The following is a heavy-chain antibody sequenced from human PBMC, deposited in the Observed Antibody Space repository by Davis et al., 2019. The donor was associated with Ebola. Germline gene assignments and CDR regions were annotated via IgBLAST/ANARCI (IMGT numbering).Heavy chain of an antibody. CDR3: TGTTVTTDY. V-gene: IGHV3-73*01. Sequence: GGSLRLSCAVSGLTVSSNYMSWVRQASGKGLEWVGRIRSEANSYATAYAASVKGRFTISRDDSKNTAYLQMNSLKTEDTAVYYCTGTTVTTDYWGQGTLVTVSS. D-gene: IGHD4-17*01. J-gene: IGHJ4*02. CDR2: IRSEANSYAT. CDR1: GLTVSSNY.